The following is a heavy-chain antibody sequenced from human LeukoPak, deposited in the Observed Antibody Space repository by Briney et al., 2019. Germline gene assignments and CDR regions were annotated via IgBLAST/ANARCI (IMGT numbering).Heavy chain of an antibody. Sequence: GGSLRLSCAASGFTFRSYAMSWVRQAPGKGLEWVSTLGGSDSSTYYADSVKGRLIISRDISKNTLYLQMNSLRAEDTAVYCARNLQTIQRYFDLWGRGTLVTVSS. D-gene: IGHD1-1*01. CDR3: ARNLQTIQRYFDL. J-gene: IGHJ2*01. CDR2: LGGSDSST. V-gene: IGHV3-23*01. CDR1: GFTFRSYA.